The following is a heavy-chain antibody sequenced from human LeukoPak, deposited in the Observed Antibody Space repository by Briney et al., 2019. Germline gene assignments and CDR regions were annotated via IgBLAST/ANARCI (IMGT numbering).Heavy chain of an antibody. CDR1: GFTFSSYG. J-gene: IGHJ4*02. CDR3: ARDAATSVGMPHY. Sequence: GGSLRLSCVASGFTFSSYGMHWVRQAPGKGLEWVAIIWSDGSTKYYVGSVKGRFTISRDSSKSTLYLQMSSLRAEDTAVYYCARDAATSVGMPHYWGQGTVVTVSS. CDR2: IWSDGSTK. V-gene: IGHV3-33*01. D-gene: IGHD2-2*01.